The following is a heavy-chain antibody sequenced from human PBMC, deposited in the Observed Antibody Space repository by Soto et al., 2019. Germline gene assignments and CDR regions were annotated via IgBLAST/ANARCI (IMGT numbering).Heavy chain of an antibody. Sequence: GGSLRLSCAASGFTVSSNYMSWVRQAPGKGLEWVSVIYSGGSTYYADSVKGRFTISRDNSKNTLYLQMNSLRAEDTAVYYCAREDYYDSSGYPAVKYWGQGTLVTVSS. CDR1: GFTVSSNY. V-gene: IGHV3-53*01. D-gene: IGHD3-22*01. J-gene: IGHJ4*02. CDR2: IYSGGST. CDR3: AREDYYDSSGYPAVKY.